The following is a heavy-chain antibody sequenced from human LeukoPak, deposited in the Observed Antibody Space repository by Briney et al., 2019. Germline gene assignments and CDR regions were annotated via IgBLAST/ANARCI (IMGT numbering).Heavy chain of an antibody. D-gene: IGHD6-6*01. CDR2: VNHSGST. Sequence: PSETLSLTCTVSGGSISSYYWSWIRQPPGKGLEWIGEVNHSGSTNYNPSLKSRVTISVDTSKNQFSLKLSSVTAADTAVYYCAGTSIAAPIYYFDYWGQGTLVTVSS. CDR1: GGSISSYY. V-gene: IGHV4-34*01. CDR3: AGTSIAAPIYYFDY. J-gene: IGHJ4*02.